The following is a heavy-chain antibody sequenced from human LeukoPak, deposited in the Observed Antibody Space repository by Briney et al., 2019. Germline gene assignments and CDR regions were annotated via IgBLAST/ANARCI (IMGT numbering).Heavy chain of an antibody. CDR1: GYTFTDYY. Sequence: ASVTVSYKASGYTFTDYYMHWLRQAPGQGLEWMGWINPNSGGTNYAQNFQGRVTMTRDTSISTAYMELSRLRSDDTAVYYCARGEKEKLELRYYYYYYGMDVWGQGTTVTVSS. J-gene: IGHJ6*02. V-gene: IGHV1-2*02. CDR2: INPNSGGT. D-gene: IGHD1-7*01. CDR3: ARGEKEKLELRYYYYYYGMDV.